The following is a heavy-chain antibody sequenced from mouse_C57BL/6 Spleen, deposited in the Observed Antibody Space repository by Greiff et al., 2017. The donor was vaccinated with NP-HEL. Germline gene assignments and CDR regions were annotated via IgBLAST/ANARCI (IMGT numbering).Heavy chain of an antibody. J-gene: IGHJ4*01. CDR2: ISYSGST. D-gene: IGHD2-1*01. CDR1: GYSITSGYD. V-gene: IGHV3-1*01. CDR3: AREGNYGAMDY. Sequence: EVQLVESGPGMVKPSQSLSLTCTVTGYSITSGYDWHWIRHFPGNKLEWMGYISYSGSTNYNPSLKSRISITHDTSKNHFFLKLNSVTTEDTATYYCAREGNYGAMDYWGQGTSVTVSS.